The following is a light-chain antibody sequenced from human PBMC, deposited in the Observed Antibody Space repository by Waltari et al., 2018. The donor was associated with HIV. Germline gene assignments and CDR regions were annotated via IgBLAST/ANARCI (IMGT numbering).Light chain of an antibody. CDR2: SNN. CDR1: SPNIGSNS. Sequence: HFVLTQPPSAPGTPGQRVTISCSGGSPNIGSNSVNCYQLVPGTAPKVLIYSNNQRPAGVPDRFSASKSGSSTSLAISGLQSEDEADYYCSPWDVGLNGWVFGGGTKLTVL. CDR3: SPWDVGLNGWV. J-gene: IGLJ3*02. V-gene: IGLV1-44*01.